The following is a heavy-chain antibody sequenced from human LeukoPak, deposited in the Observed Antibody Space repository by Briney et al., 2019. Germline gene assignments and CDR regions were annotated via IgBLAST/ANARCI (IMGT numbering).Heavy chain of an antibody. J-gene: IGHJ4*02. CDR3: ARGQVVSDY. D-gene: IGHD5/OR15-5a*01. CDR1: GYTFTSYD. Sequence: ASVKVSCKASGYTFTSYDINWARRATGQGLEWMGWMNPNSGNTGYAQKFQGRVTITRNTSISTAYMELSSLRSEDTAVYYCARGQVVSDYWGQGTLVTVSS. CDR2: MNPNSGNT. V-gene: IGHV1-8*03.